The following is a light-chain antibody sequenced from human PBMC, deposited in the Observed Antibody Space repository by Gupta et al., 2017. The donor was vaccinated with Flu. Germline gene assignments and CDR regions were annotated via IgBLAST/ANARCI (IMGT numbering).Light chain of an antibody. J-gene: IGLJ1*01. Sequence: SAMPQPDSVTGSPGRSITISCTGTSSDVGGYNYVSWYQQHPGKAPKLMIYEVSNRPSGVSNRFSGSKSGNTASLTISGLQAEDEADYYCSSYTSSSAPYVFGTGTKVTVL. V-gene: IGLV2-14*01. CDR3: SSYTSSSAPYV. CDR2: EVS. CDR1: SSDVGGYNY.